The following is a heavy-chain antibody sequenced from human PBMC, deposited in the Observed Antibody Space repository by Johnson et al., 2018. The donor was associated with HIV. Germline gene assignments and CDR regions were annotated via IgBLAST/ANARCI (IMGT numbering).Heavy chain of an antibody. D-gene: IGHD1-26*01. V-gene: IGHV3-30*03. CDR1: GLTFNTYG. CDR2: ISHDGSNK. J-gene: IGHJ3*02. CDR3: AGGCSRYSRSCLYDAFDI. Sequence: QVQLVESGGGVLRPGGSLRLSCAASGLTFNTYGMHWVRLAPGKGLEWVAVISHDGSNKYYADSVQGRFTISRDNSKNTLYLQMNSLRAEDTAVYYCAGGCSRYSRSCLYDAFDIWGQGTMVTVSS.